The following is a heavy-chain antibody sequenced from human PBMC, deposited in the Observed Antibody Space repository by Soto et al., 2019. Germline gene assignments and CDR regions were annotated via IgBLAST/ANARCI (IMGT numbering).Heavy chain of an antibody. D-gene: IGHD6-25*01. CDR1: GFTFRGHG. V-gene: IGHV3-33*01. CDR3: ARAGAATYGMDV. CDR2: IWFDGSKK. Sequence: QVQLVESGGGVVQPGRSLRLSCAASGFTFRGHGMHWVRQAPGKGLEWVAVIWFDGSKKYYADSVKGRFTISRDDSKNRLDLQMNSLRAEDTAVYYCARAGAATYGMDVWGQGTTVTVSS. J-gene: IGHJ6*02.